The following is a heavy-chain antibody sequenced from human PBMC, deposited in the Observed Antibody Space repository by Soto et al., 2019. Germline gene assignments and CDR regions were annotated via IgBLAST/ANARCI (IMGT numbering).Heavy chain of an antibody. CDR1: GDSVSNNGAS. V-gene: IGHV6-1*01. CDR2: AYYRSRWRY. D-gene: IGHD2-15*01. CDR3: ARDPPDFNSGFDY. Sequence: SQTLSLTCAICGDSVSNNGASGKCIIHSPSRVLEWLGRAYYRSRWRYDYATSVRGRITINPDTSKNQFSLQLNSVTPEDTAVYYCARDPPDFNSGFDYWGQGTPVTVSS. J-gene: IGHJ4*02.